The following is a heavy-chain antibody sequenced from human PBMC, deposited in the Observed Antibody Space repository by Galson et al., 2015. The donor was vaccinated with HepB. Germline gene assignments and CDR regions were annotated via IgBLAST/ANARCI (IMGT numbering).Heavy chain of an antibody. D-gene: IGHD3-10*01. V-gene: IGHV3-23*01. CDR1: GFTFSDYA. J-gene: IGHJ4*02. Sequence: CAASGFTFSDYAMSWVRQAPGKGLEWVSGITGSGRGTFYADSVKGRFTISRDNFKNTLYLQMNSPRVEDTAIYFCAKDGIWFGESGFDSWGQGTLVTVSS. CDR3: AKDGIWFGESGFDS. CDR2: ITGSGRGT.